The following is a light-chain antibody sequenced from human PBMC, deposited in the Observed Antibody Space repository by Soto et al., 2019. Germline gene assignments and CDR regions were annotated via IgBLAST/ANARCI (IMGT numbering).Light chain of an antibody. Sequence: QLVLTQSSSASASLGSSVKLTCTLSSGRISYIIAWHQQQPGKAPRYLMKLEGSGNYNKGSGVPDRFSGSSSGSDRYLSISNLQSEDEADYYCETWDSNTRVFGGGTKLTVL. V-gene: IGLV4-60*03. CDR1: SGRISYI. CDR2: LEGSGNY. CDR3: ETWDSNTRV. J-gene: IGLJ3*02.